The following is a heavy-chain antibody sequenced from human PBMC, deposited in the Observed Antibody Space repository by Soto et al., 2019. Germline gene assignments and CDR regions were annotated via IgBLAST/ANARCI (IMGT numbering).Heavy chain of an antibody. CDR3: ARQTGDYDYIWGSYPQAGTFDY. V-gene: IGHV1-18*01. Sequence: GASVKVSCKASGYTVTSYGISWVRQAPGQGLEWMGWISAYNGNTNYAQKLQGRVTMTTDTSTSTAYMELRSLRSDDTAVYYCARQTGDYDYIWGSYPQAGTFDYWGQGTLVTVSS. D-gene: IGHD3-16*02. CDR1: GYTVTSYG. CDR2: ISAYNGNT. J-gene: IGHJ4*02.